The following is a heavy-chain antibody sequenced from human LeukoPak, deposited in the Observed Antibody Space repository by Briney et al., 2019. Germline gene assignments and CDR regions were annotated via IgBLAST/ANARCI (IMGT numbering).Heavy chain of an antibody. D-gene: IGHD2-2*01. Sequence: PGRSLRLSCAASGFTFSSYAFHWVRRAPGKGLEWVSLIWYDGSNKNYADSVKGRFAISRDNSNNLLYLQMNSLRAEDTAVYYCARDRSTSYYHQYDMDVWGQGTTVTVSS. CDR1: GFTFSSYA. CDR3: ARDRSTSYYHQYDMDV. CDR2: IWYDGSNK. V-gene: IGHV3-33*01. J-gene: IGHJ6*02.